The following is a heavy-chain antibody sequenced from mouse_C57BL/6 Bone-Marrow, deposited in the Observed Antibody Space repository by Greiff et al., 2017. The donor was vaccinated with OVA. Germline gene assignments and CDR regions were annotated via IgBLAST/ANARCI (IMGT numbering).Heavy chain of an antibody. CDR2: ISSGSSTI. Sequence: EVQLQESVGGLVKPGGSLKLSCAASGFTFSDYGMHWVRQAPEKGLEWVAYISSGSSTIYYADTVKGRFTISRDNAKNTLFLQMTSLRSEDTAMYYCARINYWYFDVWGTGTTVTVSS. CDR1: GFTFSDYG. V-gene: IGHV5-17*01. J-gene: IGHJ1*03. CDR3: ARINYWYFDV.